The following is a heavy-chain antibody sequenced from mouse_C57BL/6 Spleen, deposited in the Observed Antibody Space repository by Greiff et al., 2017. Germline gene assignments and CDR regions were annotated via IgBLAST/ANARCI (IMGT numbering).Heavy chain of an antibody. CDR1: GYTFTSYW. CDR3: ARPDSSGYY. Sequence: VQLQQPGAELVMPGASVKLSCKASGYTFTSYWMHWVKQRPGQGLEWIGEIDPSDSYTNYNQKFKGKSTLTVDKSSSTAYMQLSSLTSEDAAVYYCARPDSSGYYWGQGTSLTVSS. CDR2: IDPSDSYT. V-gene: IGHV1-69*01. D-gene: IGHD3-2*02. J-gene: IGHJ2*02.